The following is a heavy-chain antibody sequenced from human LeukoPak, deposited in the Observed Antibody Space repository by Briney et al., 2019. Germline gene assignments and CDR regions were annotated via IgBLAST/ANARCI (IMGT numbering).Heavy chain of an antibody. Sequence: PSETLSLTCIVSGGSISSSSYFWGWIRQPPGKGLEWIGSISYSGSIYYNASLKSRVSISVDTSKNHFSLKLSSVTAADTAVYYCARILAAPYWFDPWGQGTLVTVSS. CDR3: ARILAAPYWFDP. CDR1: GGSISSSSYF. V-gene: IGHV4-39*02. D-gene: IGHD2-15*01. CDR2: ISYSGSI. J-gene: IGHJ5*02.